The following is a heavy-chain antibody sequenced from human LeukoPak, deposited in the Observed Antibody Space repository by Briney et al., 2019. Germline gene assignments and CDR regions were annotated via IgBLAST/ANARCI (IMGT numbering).Heavy chain of an antibody. CDR1: GGTFSSYA. CDR2: IIPIFGTA. D-gene: IGHD6-13*01. Sequence: GASVKVSCKASGGTFSSYAISWVRQAPGQGLEWMGGIIPIFGTANYAQKFQGRVTITANKSTSTAYMELSSLRSEDTAVYYCARSSIYSSSWYYFDYWGQGTLVTVSS. J-gene: IGHJ4*02. V-gene: IGHV1-69*06. CDR3: ARSSIYSSSWYYFDY.